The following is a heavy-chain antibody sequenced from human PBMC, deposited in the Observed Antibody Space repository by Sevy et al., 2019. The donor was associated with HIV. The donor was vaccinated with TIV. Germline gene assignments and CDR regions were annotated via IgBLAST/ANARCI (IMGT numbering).Heavy chain of an antibody. J-gene: IGHJ4*02. CDR1: GGSITSLY. V-gene: IGHV4-59*08. CDR2: IYYNGHI. D-gene: IGHD1-26*01. CDR3: AGENAWGRGYS. Sequence: SETLSLTYTVSGGSITSLYWNWIRQPPGKGLDWIANIYYNGHINYNPSLKSRVTLSLDTSKNQFSLRLSSVTAADTAMYYCAGENAWGRGYSWGQGTLVTVSS.